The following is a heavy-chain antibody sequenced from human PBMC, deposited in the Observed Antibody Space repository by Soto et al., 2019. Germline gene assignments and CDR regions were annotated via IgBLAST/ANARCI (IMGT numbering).Heavy chain of an antibody. J-gene: IGHJ5*02. CDR1: GGSISSYY. D-gene: IGHD6-19*01. V-gene: IGHV4-4*07. CDR3: ARELYLSSGWYYRFDP. CDR2: IYTSGST. Sequence: PSETLSLTCTVSGGSISSYYWSWIRQPAGKGLEWIGRIYTSGSTNYNPSLKSRVTMSVDTSKNQFSLKLSSVTAADTAVYYCARELYLSSGWYYRFDPWGQGTLVTVSS.